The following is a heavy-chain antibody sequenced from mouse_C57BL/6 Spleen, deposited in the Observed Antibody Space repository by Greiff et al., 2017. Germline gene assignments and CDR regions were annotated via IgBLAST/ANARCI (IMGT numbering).Heavy chain of an antibody. D-gene: IGHD4-1*01. J-gene: IGHJ3*01. CDR3: VPLGRVFDY. CDR2: IDPNSGGT. CDR1: GYTFTSYW. Sequence: QVQLQQPGAELVKPGASVKLSCKASGYTFTSYWMHWVKQRPGRGLEWIGRIDPNSGGTKYNEKFKGKATMTVDKPSSTAYLQLSSMASEDSAGYYCVPLGRVFDYWGQGTLVTVSA. V-gene: IGHV1-72*01.